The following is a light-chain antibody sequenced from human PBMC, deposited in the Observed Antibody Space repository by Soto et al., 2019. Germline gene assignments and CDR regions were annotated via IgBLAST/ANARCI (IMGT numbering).Light chain of an antibody. CDR3: CSYAGSSTHVV. V-gene: IGLV2-23*01. J-gene: IGLJ2*01. CDR1: SSDVGTYNL. CDR2: EGT. Sequence: QSALTQPASVSGSPGQSITISCIGTSSDVGTYNLVSWYQQCPGKAPKLMIYEGTKRPSGVSNRFSGSKSGNTASLTISGLQAEDEADYYCCSYAGSSTHVVFGGGTKLTVL.